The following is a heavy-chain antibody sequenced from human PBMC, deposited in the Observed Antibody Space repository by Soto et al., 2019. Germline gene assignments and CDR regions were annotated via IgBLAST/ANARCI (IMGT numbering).Heavy chain of an antibody. Sequence: GGSLRLSCAASGFTFSSYDMHWVRQATGKGLEWVSAIGTAGDTYYPGSVKGRFTISRENSNNTLYVQMTSLRAEDTAVYYCARGLHSLFDYWRHGTLATVSS. D-gene: IGHD2-21*01. CDR2: IGTAGDT. CDR3: ARGLHSLFDY. J-gene: IGHJ4*01. V-gene: IGHV3-13*01. CDR1: GFTFSSYD.